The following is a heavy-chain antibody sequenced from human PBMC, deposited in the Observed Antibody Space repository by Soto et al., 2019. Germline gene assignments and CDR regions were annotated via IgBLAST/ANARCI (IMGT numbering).Heavy chain of an antibody. V-gene: IGHV3-21*01. CDR1: GFTFSSYS. J-gene: IGHJ4*02. CDR2: ISSSSSYI. CDR3: ARPASVTTFDY. Sequence: EVQLVESGGGLVKPGGSPRLSCAASGFTFSSYSMNWVRQAPGKGLEWVSSISSSSSYIYYADSVKGRFTISRDNAKNSLYLQMNSLRAEDTAVYYCARPASVTTFDYWGQGTLVTVSS. D-gene: IGHD4-4*01.